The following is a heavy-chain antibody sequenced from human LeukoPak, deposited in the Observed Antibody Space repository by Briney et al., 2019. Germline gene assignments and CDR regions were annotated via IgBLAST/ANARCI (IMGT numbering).Heavy chain of an antibody. CDR1: GFTFSTSW. J-gene: IGHJ4*02. CDR2: IQEDGSEK. D-gene: IGHD6-19*01. V-gene: IGHV3-7*01. CDR3: ASGYYSGWYIPYY. Sequence: PGGSLRLSCAASGFTFSTSWMIWVRQAPGKGLEWVANIQEDGSEKYYVDSVKGRFTISRDNAKNSLYLQMNSLRAEDTAVYYCASGYYSGWYIPYYWGQGTLVTVSS.